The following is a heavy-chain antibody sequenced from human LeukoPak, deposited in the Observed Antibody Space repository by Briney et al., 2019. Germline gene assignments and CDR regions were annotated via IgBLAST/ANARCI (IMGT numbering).Heavy chain of an antibody. D-gene: IGHD2-2*02. CDR1: GYTFTSYD. V-gene: IGHV1-8*01. Sequence: ASVKVSCKASGYTFTSYDINWVRQATGQGLEWMGWMNPNSGNTGYAQKFQGRVTMTRNTSISTAYMELSSLRSEDTAVYYCARGQSRCSSTSCYTKGSDVWGKGTTVTVSS. J-gene: IGHJ6*04. CDR2: MNPNSGNT. CDR3: ARGQSRCSSTSCYTKGSDV.